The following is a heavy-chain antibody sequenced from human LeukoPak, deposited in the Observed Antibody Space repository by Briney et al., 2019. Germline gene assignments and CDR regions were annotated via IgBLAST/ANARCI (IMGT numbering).Heavy chain of an antibody. CDR1: GYTFTSYY. D-gene: IGHD3-10*01. J-gene: IGHJ4*02. Sequence: ASVKVSCKASGYTFTSYYMHWVRQAPGQGLEWMGLINPSGGSTSYAQKFQGRVTKTRDTSTSTVYMELSSLRSEDTAVYYCARPKGQWFGELLIDYWGQGTLVTVSS. CDR3: ARPKGQWFGELLIDY. CDR2: INPSGGST. V-gene: IGHV1-46*01.